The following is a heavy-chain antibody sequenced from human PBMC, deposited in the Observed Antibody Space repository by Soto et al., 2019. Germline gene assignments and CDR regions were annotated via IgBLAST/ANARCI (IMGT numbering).Heavy chain of an antibody. CDR1: GGSFSSYY. V-gene: IGHV4-34*01. CDR2: INHRGST. Sequence: SETLSLTCAVYGGSFSSYYWSWIRQPPGKGLEWMGEINHRGSTNYNPSLKSRVTISVDTSKNQFSLKLSSVTAADTAVYYCARGRQWLVGGLYYFDYWGQGTLVTVSS. CDR3: ARGRQWLVGGLYYFDY. J-gene: IGHJ4*02. D-gene: IGHD6-19*01.